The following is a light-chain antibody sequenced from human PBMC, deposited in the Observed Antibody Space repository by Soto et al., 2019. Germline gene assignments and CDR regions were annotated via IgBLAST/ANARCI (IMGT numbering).Light chain of an antibody. CDR3: QQSYSTPRVT. Sequence: DIQMTQSPSSLSASVGDRVTITCRASQSISSYLNWYHQKPGKAPKLLIYAASSLQSGVPSRFSGSGSGTDFTLTISSLQPEDFATYYCQQSYSTPRVTFGPGTKVDIK. CDR2: AAS. J-gene: IGKJ3*01. V-gene: IGKV1-39*01. CDR1: QSISSY.